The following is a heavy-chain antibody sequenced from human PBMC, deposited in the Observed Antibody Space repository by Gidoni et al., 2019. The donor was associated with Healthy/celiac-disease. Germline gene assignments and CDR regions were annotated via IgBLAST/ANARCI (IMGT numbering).Heavy chain of an antibody. CDR2: INWNGGST. J-gene: IGHJ4*02. CDR3: AAFCSSTSCYDFDY. Sequence: EVQLVESGGGVVRPGGSLRLSCAASGLPFGDYGMSWVRQAPGKGLGLVSGINWNGGSTGYADSVKGRFTISRDNAKNSLYLQMNSLRAEDTALYYCAAFCSSTSCYDFDYWGQGTLVTVSS. CDR1: GLPFGDYG. V-gene: IGHV3-20*04. D-gene: IGHD2-2*01.